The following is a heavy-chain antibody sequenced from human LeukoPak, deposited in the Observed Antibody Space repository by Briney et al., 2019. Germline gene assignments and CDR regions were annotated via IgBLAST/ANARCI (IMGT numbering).Heavy chain of an antibody. CDR1: GFTFSIYA. Sequence: PGGSLRLSCVASGFTFSIYAMTWARQAPGKGLEWVSAITGSGDGTYHADSVKGRFTISRDNAKNSLYLQMNSLRAEDTAVYYCARDYCSGGSCYSFHYWGQGTLVTVSS. CDR3: ARDYCSGGSCYSFHY. V-gene: IGHV3-21*06. J-gene: IGHJ4*02. D-gene: IGHD2-15*01. CDR2: ITGSGDGT.